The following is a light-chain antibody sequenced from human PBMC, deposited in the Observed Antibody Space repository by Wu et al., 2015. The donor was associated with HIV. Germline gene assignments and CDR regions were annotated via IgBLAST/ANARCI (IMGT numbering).Light chain of an antibody. V-gene: IGKV1-27*01. CDR2: SAS. CDR3: QKYNTAPWT. J-gene: IGKJ1*01. Sequence: DIQMTQSPSSLSASVGDRVTITCRASQTISYYLAWYQQKPGRVPELLIYSASTLRPGVPSRFSGSGSGTDFTLTISSLQPEDVATYYCQKYNTAPWTFGQGTKVEMK. CDR1: QTISYY.